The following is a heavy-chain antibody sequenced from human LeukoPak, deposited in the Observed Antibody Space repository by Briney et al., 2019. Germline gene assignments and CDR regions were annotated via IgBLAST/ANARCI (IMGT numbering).Heavy chain of an antibody. CDR3: ARSLRSGSYVDY. D-gene: IGHD1-26*01. CDR2: IIPILGIA. CDR1: GATFSSYT. V-gene: IGHV1-69*02. Sequence: SVKVSCKASGATFSSYTISWVRQAPGQGLEWMGRIIPILGIANYAQKFQGRVTITADKSTSTAYMELSSLRSEDTAVYYCARSLRSGSYVDYWGQGTLVTVSS. J-gene: IGHJ4*02.